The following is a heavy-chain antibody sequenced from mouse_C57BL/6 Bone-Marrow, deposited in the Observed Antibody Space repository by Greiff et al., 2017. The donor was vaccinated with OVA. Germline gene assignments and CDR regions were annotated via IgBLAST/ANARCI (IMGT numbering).Heavy chain of an antibody. J-gene: IGHJ2*01. Sequence: VQLQQSGPELVKPGASVKISCKASGYAFSSSWMNWVKQKPGKGLEWIGRIYPGDGDTNYNGKFKGKATLTADKSSSTAYMQLSSLTSEDSAVYFCAREGGYWGQGTTLTVSS. CDR3: AREGGY. CDR1: GYAFSSSW. CDR2: IYPGDGDT. V-gene: IGHV1-82*01.